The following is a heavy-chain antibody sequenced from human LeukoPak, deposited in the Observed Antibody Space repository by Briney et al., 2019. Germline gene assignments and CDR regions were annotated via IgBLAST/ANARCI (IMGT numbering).Heavy chain of an antibody. Sequence: GALRLSCEASGFTFSSYAMTWVRPAPGKGLEWGSRISGTGGRTYYAESVKGRFTISRNNSKNTLYVQMNSLRAGDTAVYYCAKAHPKPYCSGGSCYRGGPPYYFDYWGQGTLVTVSS. J-gene: IGHJ4*02. CDR1: GFTFSSYA. V-gene: IGHV3-23*01. CDR3: AKAHPKPYCSGGSCYRGGPPYYFDY. CDR2: ISGTGGRT. D-gene: IGHD2-15*01.